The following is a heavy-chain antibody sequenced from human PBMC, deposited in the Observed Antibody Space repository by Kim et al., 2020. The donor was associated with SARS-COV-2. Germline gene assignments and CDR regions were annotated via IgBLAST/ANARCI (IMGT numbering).Heavy chain of an antibody. D-gene: IGHD6-13*01. CDR1: GFTFSNYW. CDR2: IKKDGSDK. Sequence: GGSLRLSCAVSGFTFSNYWMNWVRQAPGKGLEWVANIKKDGSDKYYVDSVKGRFTISRDNAKNTLFLQMNSLRAEDTAVYYCARWEITPPGTNGMYVCGTRAPGTLSS. V-gene: IGHV3-7*03. CDR3: ARWEITPPGTNGMYV. J-gene: IGHJ6*04.